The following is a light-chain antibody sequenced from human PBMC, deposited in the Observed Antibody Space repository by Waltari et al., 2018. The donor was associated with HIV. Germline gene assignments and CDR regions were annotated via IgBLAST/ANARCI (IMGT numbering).Light chain of an antibody. CDR2: DAS. J-gene: IGKJ3*01. CDR3: QQNGYSGVT. Sequence: EIVLTQSPGTLSLSPGERATLSCRASQSISTNSLAWYQQKPGQSPRLLIYDASSRATGIPDRFSGSGSGTDFTLTISRLEPEDFAVYYCQQNGYSGVTFGPGTKVDIK. CDR1: QSISTNS. V-gene: IGKV3-20*01.